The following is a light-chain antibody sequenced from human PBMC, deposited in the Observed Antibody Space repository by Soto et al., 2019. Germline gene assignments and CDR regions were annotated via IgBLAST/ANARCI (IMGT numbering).Light chain of an antibody. CDR2: KAS. Sequence: DIQMTQSPSTLSASVGDRVTITCRASQSISSWLAWYQQKPGKAPKLLIYKASSLESGVPSRFSGSESGTEFTLTISSLQPDDFATYYCQQYSTYPITFGQGTRLEIK. V-gene: IGKV1-5*03. CDR1: QSISSW. J-gene: IGKJ5*01. CDR3: QQYSTYPIT.